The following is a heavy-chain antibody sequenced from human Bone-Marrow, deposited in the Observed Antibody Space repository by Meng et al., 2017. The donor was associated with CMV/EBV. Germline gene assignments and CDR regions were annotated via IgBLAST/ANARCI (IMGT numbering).Heavy chain of an antibody. CDR2: IIPILGIA. CDR3: AVRIGAPRGFDY. J-gene: IGHJ4*02. CDR1: GGTFSSYA. V-gene: IGHV1-69*10. Sequence: SVKVSCKASGGTFSSYAISWVRQAPGQGLEWMGGIIPILGIANYAQKFQGRVTITTDESTSTAYMELSSLRSEDTAVYYCAVRIGAPRGFDYWGQGTLVTVSS. D-gene: IGHD6-6*01.